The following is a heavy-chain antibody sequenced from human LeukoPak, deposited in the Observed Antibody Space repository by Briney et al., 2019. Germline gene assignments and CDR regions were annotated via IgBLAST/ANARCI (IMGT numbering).Heavy chain of an antibody. V-gene: IGHV3-53*01. J-gene: IGHJ3*02. CDR3: ARALTYAFDI. CDR2: LYSSGST. CDR1: RFTLSSNY. Sequence: PGGSLRLSCAASRFTLSSNYLSWVRHAPGKGLEGGSHLYSSGSTYYADSVNARFTISRDNSTNTLYLQMNSLRAEDTAVYYCARALTYAFDIWGQGTMVTVSS.